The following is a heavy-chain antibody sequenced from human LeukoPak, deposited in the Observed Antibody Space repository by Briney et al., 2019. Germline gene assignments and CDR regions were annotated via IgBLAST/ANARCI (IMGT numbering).Heavy chain of an antibody. CDR1: GFTFSSYW. V-gene: IGHV3-20*01. D-gene: IGHD2-2*02. CDR3: ARDRCSSTSCYNTPNWFDP. J-gene: IGHJ5*02. Sequence: PGGYLRLSCAASGFTFSSYWMHWVRHVPGKGLEWVSGINWNGGSRGYADSVKGRFTISRDNAKNSVYLQMNSLRSEDTAFYHCARDRCSSTSCYNTPNWFDPWGQGTLVTVSS. CDR2: INWNGGSR.